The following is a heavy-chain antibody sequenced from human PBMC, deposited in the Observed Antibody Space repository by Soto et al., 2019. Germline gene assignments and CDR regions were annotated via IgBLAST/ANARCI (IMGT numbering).Heavy chain of an antibody. CDR1: GGSFTGNY. J-gene: IGHJ6*02. Sequence: SETLSLTCAVYGGSFTGNYRSWIRQPPGKGLEWIGEVNDSGSTNFNPSLKSRVTISVDTSKKQFTLKLTSVTAADTAVYYCATDSATSYFGMDVWGHGTTVTVSS. CDR3: ATDSATSYFGMDV. CDR2: VNDSGST. D-gene: IGHD1-26*01. V-gene: IGHV4-34*01.